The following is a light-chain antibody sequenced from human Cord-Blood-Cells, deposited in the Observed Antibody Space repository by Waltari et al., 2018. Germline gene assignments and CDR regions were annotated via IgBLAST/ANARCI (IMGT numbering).Light chain of an antibody. CDR2: DVS. CDR3: SSYTSSSTWV. J-gene: IGLJ3*02. CDR1: SSDVGGYNY. V-gene: IGLV2-14*01. Sequence: QSALPHPASVSWSPEPSITISCTGTSSDVGGYNYVSWYQQHPSKAPKLMIYDVSNRPSGVSNRFSGSKSGNTASLTISGLQAEDEADYYCSSYTSSSTWVFGGGTKLTVL.